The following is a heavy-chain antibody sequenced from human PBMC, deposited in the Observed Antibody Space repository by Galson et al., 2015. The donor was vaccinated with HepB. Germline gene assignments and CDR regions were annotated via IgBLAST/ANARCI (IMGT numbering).Heavy chain of an antibody. CDR3: ARTRNRSSRHYWYFDF. CDR1: GFTFNYYA. D-gene: IGHD6-6*01. Sequence: SLRLSCAASGFTFNYYAMYWVRQAPGKGLEWVALISFDGNIKSYPDSVKGRFTISRDNSKNTLYLQMNSLRAEDTAVYYCARTRNRSSRHYWYFDFWGHGALVTVSS. J-gene: IGHJ2*01. CDR2: ISFDGNIK. V-gene: IGHV3-30-3*01.